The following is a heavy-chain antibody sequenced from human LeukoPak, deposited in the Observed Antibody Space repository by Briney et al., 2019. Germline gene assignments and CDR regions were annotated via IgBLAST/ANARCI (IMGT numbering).Heavy chain of an antibody. D-gene: IGHD1-14*01. J-gene: IGHJ4*02. CDR3: ARQPASELLILP. Sequence: KASETLSLTCTVSGYSISSSNSYWGWIRQPPGKGLEWIGSIYYSGNTHYNASLKSQVSISIDTSKNQFSLRLTSVTAADTAVYYCARQPASELLILPGGQGTLVPVSS. V-gene: IGHV4-39*01. CDR1: GYSISSSNSY. CDR2: IYYSGNT.